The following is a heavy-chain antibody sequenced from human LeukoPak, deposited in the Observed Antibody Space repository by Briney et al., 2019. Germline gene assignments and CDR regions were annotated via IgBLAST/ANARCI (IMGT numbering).Heavy chain of an antibody. D-gene: IGHD6-19*01. CDR1: GYTFTSYN. CDR3: ARESLAGTYCDY. CDR2: INPSGGST. V-gene: IGHV1-46*01. Sequence: ASVKVSCKASGYTFTSYNMHWVRQAPGQGLEWMGIINPSGGSTSYAQKFQGRVTMTRDTSTSTVYMELSSLRSEDTAVYYCARESLAGTYCDYWGQGTLVTVSS. J-gene: IGHJ4*02.